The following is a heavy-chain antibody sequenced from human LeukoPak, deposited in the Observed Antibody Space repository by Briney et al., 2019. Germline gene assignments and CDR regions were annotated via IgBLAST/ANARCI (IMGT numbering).Heavy chain of an antibody. Sequence: GGSLRLSCAASGFTFSDYYMSWIRQAPGKGLEWVSYISSSSSYTNYADSVKGRFTISRDNAKNSLYLQMNSLRAEDTAVYYCARGHTAILYGMDVWGKGTTVTVSS. D-gene: IGHD5-18*01. CDR3: ARGHTAILYGMDV. CDR2: ISSSSSYT. CDR1: GFTFSDYY. V-gene: IGHV3-11*06. J-gene: IGHJ6*04.